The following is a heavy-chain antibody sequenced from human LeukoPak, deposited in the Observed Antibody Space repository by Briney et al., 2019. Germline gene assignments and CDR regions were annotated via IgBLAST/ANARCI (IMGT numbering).Heavy chain of an antibody. V-gene: IGHV3-30-3*01. CDR3: ARPRRPRGSQGYFDY. Sequence: GGSLRLSCAASGFTFSSYAMHWVRQAPGKGLEWVAVISYDGSNKYYADSVKGRFTISRDNSKNTLYLQMNSLRAEDTAVYYCARPRRPRGSQGYFDYWGQGTLVTVSS. CDR1: GFTFSSYA. J-gene: IGHJ4*02. CDR2: ISYDGSNK.